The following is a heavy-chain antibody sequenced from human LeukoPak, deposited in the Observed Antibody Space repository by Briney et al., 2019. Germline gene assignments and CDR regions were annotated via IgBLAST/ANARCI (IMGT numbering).Heavy chain of an antibody. Sequence: PGGSLRLSCAASGFTFSSYWMHWVRQAPGKGLVWVSRIKSDGSSTSYADSVKGRFTISRDNAKNTLYLQMNSLRAEDTAVYYCARRSAPKDAFDLWGRGTMVTVSS. J-gene: IGHJ3*01. CDR2: IKSDGSST. CDR1: GFTFSSYW. CDR3: ARRSAPKDAFDL. V-gene: IGHV3-74*01.